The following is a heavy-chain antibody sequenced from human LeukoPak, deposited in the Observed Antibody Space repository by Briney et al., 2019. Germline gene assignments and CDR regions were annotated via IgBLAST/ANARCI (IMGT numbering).Heavy chain of an antibody. CDR3: AAWYYYDSSGYYSLGDY. V-gene: IGHV1-58*01. J-gene: IGHJ4*02. Sequence: GASVKVSCKASGFTFTGSAVQWVRQARGQRLEWIGWIVVGSGNTNYAQTFQERVTITRDMSTSTAYMELSSLRSEDTAVYYCAAWYYYDSSGYYSLGDYWGQGTLVTVSS. CDR1: GFTFTGSA. D-gene: IGHD3-22*01. CDR2: IVVGSGNT.